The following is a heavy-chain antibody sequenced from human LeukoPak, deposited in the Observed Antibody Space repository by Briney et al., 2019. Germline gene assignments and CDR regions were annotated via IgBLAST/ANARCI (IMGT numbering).Heavy chain of an antibody. CDR1: GFTFSNYA. D-gene: IGHD3-16*02. CDR3: AKDREGYRYNFDY. J-gene: IGHJ4*02. Sequence: GGSLRLPCAASGFTFSNYAMNWVRQAPGKGLEWVSGISASGGSTDYADSVKGRFTISRDNSKNTLYLQMNSLRAEDTALYYCAKDREGYRYNFDYWAREPWSPSPQ. V-gene: IGHV3-23*01. CDR2: ISASGGST.